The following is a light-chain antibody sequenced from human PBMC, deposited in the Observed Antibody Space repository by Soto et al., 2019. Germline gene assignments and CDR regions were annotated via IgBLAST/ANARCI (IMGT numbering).Light chain of an antibody. CDR2: GAS. Sequence: EIVLTQSPGTLALSPGERATLSCRASQSVSSSNLAWYQQKPGQAPRLLIYGASSRATGIPDRFSGSGSGTDFTLTISRLEPEDFAVYYCQQYGRSWTFGQGTKV. CDR1: QSVSSSN. CDR3: QQYGRSWT. J-gene: IGKJ1*01. V-gene: IGKV3-20*01.